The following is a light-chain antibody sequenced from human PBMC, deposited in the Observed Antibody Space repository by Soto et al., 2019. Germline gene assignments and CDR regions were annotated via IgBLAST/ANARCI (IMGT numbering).Light chain of an antibody. V-gene: IGKV1-39*01. J-gene: IGKJ1*01. Sequence: IQLTQSPSCLSASVGDRFTITCRASQGVRSYLAWFQQRTGKAPKXXIYAASSLQSGVPSRFSGSGYGTDFNLTISSLQTEDFATYYCQQSYSTRWTFGQGTKVDIK. CDR3: QQSYSTRWT. CDR1: QGVRSY. CDR2: AAS.